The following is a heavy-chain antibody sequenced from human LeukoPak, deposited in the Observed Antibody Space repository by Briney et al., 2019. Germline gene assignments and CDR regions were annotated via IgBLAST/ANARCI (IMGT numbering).Heavy chain of an antibody. Sequence: PGRSLRLSCAASGLTISNLYMIWARQAPGKGLEWVSVIYSGGSAYYADSVKGRFTISRDNSKNTVYLQMNSLRAEDTAVYYCARDLNYDSAYWGQGTLVTVSS. V-gene: IGHV3-53*01. CDR1: GLTISNLY. CDR3: ARDLNYDSAY. D-gene: IGHD3-22*01. CDR2: IYSGGSA. J-gene: IGHJ4*02.